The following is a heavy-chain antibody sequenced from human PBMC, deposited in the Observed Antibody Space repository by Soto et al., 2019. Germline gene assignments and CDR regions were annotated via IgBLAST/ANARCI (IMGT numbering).Heavy chain of an antibody. CDR2: ISSSSSYI. CDR1: GFTFSSYS. Sequence: PGWSLRLSCAASGFTFSSYSMNWVRQAPGKGLERVSCISSSSSYIYYADSVKGRFTISRDNAKNSLYLQMNSLRAEDTAVYYCARDVADSSGWSDYWGQGTLVTVSS. D-gene: IGHD6-19*01. V-gene: IGHV3-21*01. CDR3: ARDVADSSGWSDY. J-gene: IGHJ4*02.